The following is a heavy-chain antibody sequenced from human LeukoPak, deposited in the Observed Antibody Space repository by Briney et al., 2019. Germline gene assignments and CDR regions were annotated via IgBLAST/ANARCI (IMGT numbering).Heavy chain of an antibody. V-gene: IGHV3-21*01. Sequence: PGGSLRLSCAASGFTFSSYSMNWVRQAPGKGLEWVSSISSSSSYIYYADSVKGRFTISRDNSKNTLYLQMNSLRAEDTAVYYCAEDPSLGIGYYFDYWGQGTLVTVSS. CDR2: ISSSSSYI. J-gene: IGHJ4*02. CDR1: GFTFSSYS. D-gene: IGHD7-27*01. CDR3: AEDPSLGIGYYFDY.